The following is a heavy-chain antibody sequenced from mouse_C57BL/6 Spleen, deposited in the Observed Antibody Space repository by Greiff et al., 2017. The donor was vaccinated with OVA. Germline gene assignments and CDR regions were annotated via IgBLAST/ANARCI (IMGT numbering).Heavy chain of an antibody. CDR2: INPGSGGT. J-gene: IGHJ4*01. Sequence: QVQLQQSGAELVRPGTSVKVSCKASGYAFTNYLIEWVKQRPGQGLEWIGVINPGSGGTNYNEKFKGKATLTADKSSSTAYMQLSSLTSEDSAVYFCARDDAGSAMDYWGQGTSVTVSS. D-gene: IGHD2-3*01. V-gene: IGHV1-54*01. CDR3: ARDDAGSAMDY. CDR1: GYAFTNYL.